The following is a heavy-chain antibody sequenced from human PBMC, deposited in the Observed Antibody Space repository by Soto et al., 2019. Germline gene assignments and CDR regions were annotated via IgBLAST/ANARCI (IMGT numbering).Heavy chain of an antibody. CDR1: GGSFSGYY. J-gene: IGHJ4*02. D-gene: IGHD4-17*01. CDR3: ARDPADDYGGNSGHFDY. CDR2: INHSGST. V-gene: IGHV4-34*01. Sequence: SETLSLTCAVYGGSFSGYYWSWIRQPPGKGLEWIGEINHSGSTNYNPSLKSRVTISVDTSKNQFSLKLSSVTAADTAVYYCARDPADDYGGNSGHFDYWGQGTLVTVSS.